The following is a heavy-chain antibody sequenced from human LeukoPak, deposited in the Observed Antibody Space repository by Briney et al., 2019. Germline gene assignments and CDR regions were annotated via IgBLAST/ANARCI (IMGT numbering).Heavy chain of an antibody. CDR2: INPHSGVT. J-gene: IGHJ4*02. CDR1: GYTFTGYF. CDR3: ARDVRGYSYGYGS. V-gene: IGHV1-2*04. D-gene: IGHD5-18*01. Sequence: ASVKVSCKASGYTFTGYFIHWVRQAPGQGLEWMGWINPHSGVTNYAQKFQGWVTMTRDTSINTAYMEVSRLGSDDTAIYYCARDVRGYSYGYGSWGQGTLVTV.